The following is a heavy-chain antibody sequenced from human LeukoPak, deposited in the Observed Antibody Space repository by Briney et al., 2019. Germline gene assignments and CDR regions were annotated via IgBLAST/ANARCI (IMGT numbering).Heavy chain of an antibody. V-gene: IGHV3-30*04. D-gene: IGHD6-6*01. J-gene: IGHJ4*02. Sequence: GGSLRLSCAASGFSFSNYAMHWVRQTPGKGLEWVAVIEYDGSNIHYTDSVKGRFTISRDNSKKTLYLQMNSLRAEDTAVYYCAKGYSSSGVYFDYWGQGTLVTVSS. CDR1: GFSFSNYA. CDR2: IEYDGSNI. CDR3: AKGYSSSGVYFDY.